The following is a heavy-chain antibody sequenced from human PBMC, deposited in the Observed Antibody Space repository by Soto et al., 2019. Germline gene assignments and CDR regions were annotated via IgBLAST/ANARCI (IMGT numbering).Heavy chain of an antibody. J-gene: IGHJ4*02. D-gene: IGHD2-2*01. CDR1: GGSISSYY. CDR2: IYYSGST. Sequence: SETLSLTCTVSGGSISSYYWSWIRQPPGKGLEWIGYIYYSGSTNYNPSLKSRVTISVDTSKNQFSLKLSSVTAADTAVYYCARHNPSAPGGPLAYWGQGTLVTVSS. CDR3: ARHNPSAPGGPLAY. V-gene: IGHV4-59*08.